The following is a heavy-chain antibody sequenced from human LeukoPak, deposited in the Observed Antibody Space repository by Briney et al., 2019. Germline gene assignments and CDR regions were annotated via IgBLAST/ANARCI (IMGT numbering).Heavy chain of an antibody. Sequence: PSETLSLTCTVSGGSISSYYWSWIRQPPGKGLEWIGYIYTSGSTNYNPSLKGRVTISVDTSKNQFSLKLSFVTAADTAVYYCARLRSHYMDVWGKGTTVTVSS. CDR2: IYTSGST. CDR3: ARLRSHYMDV. CDR1: GGSISSYY. V-gene: IGHV4-4*09. J-gene: IGHJ6*03.